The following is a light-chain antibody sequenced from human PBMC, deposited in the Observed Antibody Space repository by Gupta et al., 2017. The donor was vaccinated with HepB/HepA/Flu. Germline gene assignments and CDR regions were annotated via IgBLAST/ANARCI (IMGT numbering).Light chain of an antibody. CDR1: QSVSNN. CDR2: GAS. J-gene: IGKJ2*01. V-gene: IGKV3-15*01. CDR3: QQYNNWPYT. Sequence: EIVMTQSTATLSVSPGERATLYCRASQSVSNNLAWYQQKPGQAPRLLIYGASTRATGIPARFSGSGSGTEFTLTISSLQSEDFAVYYCQQYNNWPYTFGQGTKLEIK.